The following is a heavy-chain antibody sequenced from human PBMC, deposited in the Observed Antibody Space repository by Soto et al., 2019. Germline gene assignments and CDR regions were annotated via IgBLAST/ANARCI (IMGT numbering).Heavy chain of an antibody. D-gene: IGHD6-19*01. CDR3: ARGRGRYSSGWSWFDP. CDR2: IFQSGST. V-gene: IGHV4-4*02. J-gene: IGHJ5*02. Sequence: SQPLSLTSSVSWGTIMSLDWCPLVRHPPGKGLEWIGEIFQSGSTNYTPSLESRVTISVDKSKNQFSLTLTSVTAADTAVYFCARGRGRYSSGWSWFDPWGQGILVTVSS. CDR1: WGTIMSLDW.